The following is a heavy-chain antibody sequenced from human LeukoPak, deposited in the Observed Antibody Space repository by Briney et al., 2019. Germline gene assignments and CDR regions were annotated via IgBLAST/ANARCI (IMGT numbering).Heavy chain of an antibody. D-gene: IGHD2-2*01. CDR2: IYTSGST. J-gene: IGHJ4*02. CDR3: ARVWPVVPAAEPYYFDY. V-gene: IGHV4-61*02. Sequence: SSQTLSLTCTVSGGSISSGSYYWSWIRQPAGKGLEWIGRIYTSGSTNYNPSLKSRVTISVDTSKNQFSLKLSSVTAADTAVYYCARVWPVVPAAEPYYFDYWGQGTLVTVSS. CDR1: GGSISSGSYY.